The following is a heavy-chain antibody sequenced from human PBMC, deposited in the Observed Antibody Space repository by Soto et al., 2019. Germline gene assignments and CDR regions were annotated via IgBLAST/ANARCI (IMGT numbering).Heavy chain of an antibody. D-gene: IGHD3-10*01. V-gene: IGHV1-18*01. CDR1: GYTFTSYG. J-gene: IGHJ6*02. CDR2: ISAYNGNT. CDR3: AREVVLLWFGEFLPIGMDV. Sequence: QVQLVQSGAEVKKPGASVKVSCKASGYTFTSYGISWVRQAPGQGLEWMGWISAYNGNTNYAQKLQGRVTMTTDTPTSTAYMELRSLRSDETAVYYCAREVVLLWFGEFLPIGMDVWGQGTTVTVSS.